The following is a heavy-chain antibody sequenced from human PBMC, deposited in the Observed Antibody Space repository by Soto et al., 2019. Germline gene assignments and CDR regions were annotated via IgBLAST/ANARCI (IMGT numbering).Heavy chain of an antibody. D-gene: IGHD3-22*01. CDR2: INPNSGGT. J-gene: IGHJ4*02. Sequence: GASVKVSCKASGYTFTGYYMHWVRQAPGQGLEWMGWINPNSGGTNYAQKFQGRVTMTRDTSISTAYMELSRLGSDDTAVYYCARDPHNQYYYDSSGYYYEYYFDYWGQGTLVTVSS. CDR3: ARDPHNQYYYDSSGYYYEYYFDY. CDR1: GYTFTGYY. V-gene: IGHV1-2*02.